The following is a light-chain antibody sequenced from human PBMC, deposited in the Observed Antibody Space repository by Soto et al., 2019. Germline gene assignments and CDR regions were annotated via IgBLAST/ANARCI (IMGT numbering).Light chain of an antibody. Sequence: DIHMTHAPASVSASVGDRVTITCRASQGISSWLAWYQQKPGKAPKLLLYDASTLESGVPSRFSGSGSGTEFTLTISSLQPDDFATYYCQQYNSYSQTSGQGTKVDI. J-gene: IGKJ1*01. CDR2: DAS. CDR1: QGISSW. V-gene: IGKV1-5*01. CDR3: QQYNSYSQT.